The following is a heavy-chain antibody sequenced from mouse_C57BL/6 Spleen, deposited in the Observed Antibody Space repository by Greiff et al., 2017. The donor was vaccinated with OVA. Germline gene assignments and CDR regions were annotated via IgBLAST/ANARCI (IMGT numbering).Heavy chain of an antibody. V-gene: IGHV1-80*01. CDR1: GYAFSSYW. D-gene: IGHD2-3*01. J-gene: IGHJ1*03. CDR3: ARSLDGYYWYFDV. CDR2: IYPGDGDT. Sequence: VKLQQSGAELVKPGASVKISCKASGYAFSSYWMNWVKQRPGKGLEWIGQIYPGDGDTNYNGKFKGKATLTADKSSSTAYMQLSSLTSEDSAVYFCARSLDGYYWYFDVWGTGTTVTVSS.